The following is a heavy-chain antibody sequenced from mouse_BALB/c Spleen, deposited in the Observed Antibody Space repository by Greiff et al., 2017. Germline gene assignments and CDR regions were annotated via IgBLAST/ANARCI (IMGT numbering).Heavy chain of an antibody. Sequence: EVKVVESGGGLVQPGGSRKLSCAASGFTFSSFGMHWVRQAPEKGLEWVAYISSGSSTIYYADTVKGRFTISRDNPKNTLFLQMTSLRSEDTAMYYCARDDYRYFDVWGAGTTVTVSS. CDR3: ARDDYRYFDV. J-gene: IGHJ1*01. V-gene: IGHV5-17*02. CDR1: GFTFSSFG. CDR2: ISSGSSTI. D-gene: IGHD2-3*01.